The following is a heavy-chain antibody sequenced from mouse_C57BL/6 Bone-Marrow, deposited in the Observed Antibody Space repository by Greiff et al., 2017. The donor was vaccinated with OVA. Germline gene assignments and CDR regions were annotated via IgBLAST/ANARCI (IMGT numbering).Heavy chain of an antibody. CDR1: GFSLTSYG. Sequence: VQRVESGPGLVQPSQSLSITCTVSGFSLTSYGVHWVRQSPGKGLEWLGVIWRGGSTDYNAAFMSRLSITKDNSKSQVFFKMNSLQADDTAIYYCAKKGDYGRTYAMDYWGQGTSVTVSS. CDR2: IWRGGST. J-gene: IGHJ4*01. D-gene: IGHD1-1*01. CDR3: AKKGDYGRTYAMDY. V-gene: IGHV2-5*01.